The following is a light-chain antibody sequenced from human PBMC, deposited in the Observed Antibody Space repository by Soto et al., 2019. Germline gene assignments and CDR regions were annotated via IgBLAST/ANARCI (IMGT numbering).Light chain of an antibody. J-gene: IGKJ4*01. CDR2: WAS. CDR3: QQYYTTLLLT. V-gene: IGKV4-1*01. Sequence: DIVMTQSPDSLAVSLGERATINCKSSQSVLYSSKNKNYLAWYQQKPGQPPKLLIYWASTRESGVPDRFSGSGSDTDFTLTTSSLQAEDVAVYYCQQYYTTLLLTFGGGTKVEIK. CDR1: QSVLYSSKNKNY.